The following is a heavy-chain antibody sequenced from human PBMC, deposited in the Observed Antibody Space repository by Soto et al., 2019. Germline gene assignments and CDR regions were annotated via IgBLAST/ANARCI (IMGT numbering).Heavy chain of an antibody. CDR1: GFTFNSYA. D-gene: IGHD6-19*01. CDR3: AKDRQWLVRNFAH. Sequence: EVQLLESGGGLEQPGGSLRLSCAASGFTFNSYAMSWVRQSPGKGLEWVSGISGSGGSTYYADSVKGRFTISRSNSKNTLYLQMNSLRAEDAAVYYCAKDRQWLVRNFAHWGQGVLVTVSS. CDR2: ISGSGGST. V-gene: IGHV3-23*01. J-gene: IGHJ4*02.